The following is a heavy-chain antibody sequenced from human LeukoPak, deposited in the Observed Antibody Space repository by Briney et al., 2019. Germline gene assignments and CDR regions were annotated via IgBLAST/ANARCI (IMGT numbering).Heavy chain of an antibody. CDR1: GRTFRSYA. CDR2: IIPIFVTV. D-gene: IGHD6-6*01. V-gene: IGHV1-69*13. J-gene: IGHJ4*02. Sequence: SVKVSCKASGRTFRSYAISWVRQAPGQGHEWRGGIIPIFVTVNYAKTLPGRVTITAHPSTSTAYLELSRLRSEDTTAYYCTSVSEISSFDNWGERTRVTLSS. CDR3: TSVSEISSFDN.